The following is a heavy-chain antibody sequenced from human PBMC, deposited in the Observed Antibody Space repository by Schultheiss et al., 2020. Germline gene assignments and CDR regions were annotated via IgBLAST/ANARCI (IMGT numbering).Heavy chain of an antibody. V-gene: IGHV3-30*03. CDR1: GFTFSSYG. CDR3: ARWGDIVVVPAAEYYYYGMDV. J-gene: IGHJ6*02. D-gene: IGHD2-2*01. Sequence: GGSLRLSCAASGFTFSSYGMHWVRQAPGKGLEWVAVISYDGSNKYYADSVKGRFTISRDNSKNTLYLQMNSLRAEDTAVYYCARWGDIVVVPAAEYYYYGMDVWGQGATDTVSS. CDR2: ISYDGSNK.